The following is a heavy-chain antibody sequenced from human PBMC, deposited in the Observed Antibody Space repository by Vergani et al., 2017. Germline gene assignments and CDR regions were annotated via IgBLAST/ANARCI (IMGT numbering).Heavy chain of an antibody. V-gene: IGHV1-46*01. D-gene: IGHD3-3*01. CDR1: GYTFTSYY. CDR2: INPSGGST. J-gene: IGHJ6*03. CDR3: ARGARDFWSGSAYYYMDV. Sequence: QVQLVQSGAEVKKPGASVKVSCKASGYTFTSYYMHWVRQAPGQGLEWMGIINPSGGSTSYAQKFQGRVTMTRDTSTSTVYMELSSLRSEDTAVYYCARGARDFWSGSAYYYMDVWGKGTTVTVSS.